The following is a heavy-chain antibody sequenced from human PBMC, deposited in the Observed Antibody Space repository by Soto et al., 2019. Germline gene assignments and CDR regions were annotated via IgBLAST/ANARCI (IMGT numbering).Heavy chain of an antibody. CDR2: ISGSGGST. J-gene: IGHJ3*02. D-gene: IGHD2-2*01. CDR3: AKDEVPAAMAQNDAFDI. CDR1: GFTFSSYA. V-gene: IGHV3-23*01. Sequence: GGSLRLSCAASGFTFSSYAMSWVRQAPGKGLEWVSAISGSGGSTYYADSVKGRFTISRDNSKNTLYLQMNSLRAEDTAVYYCAKDEVPAAMAQNDAFDIWGQGTMVTVSS.